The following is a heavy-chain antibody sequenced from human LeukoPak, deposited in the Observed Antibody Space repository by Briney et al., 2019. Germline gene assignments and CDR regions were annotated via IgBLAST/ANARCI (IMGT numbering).Heavy chain of an antibody. D-gene: IGHD3-10*01. CDR2: MNPNSGNT. V-gene: IGHV1-8*03. CDR1: GYTFTSYD. CDR3: ARGAVVRGVITYYIFDY. Sequence: ASVKVSCKASGYTFTSYDINWVRQATGQGLEWMGWMNPNSGNTGYAQKFQGRVTITRNTSISTAYMELSSLRSEDTAVYYCARGAVVRGVITYYIFDYWGQGTLVTVSS. J-gene: IGHJ4*02.